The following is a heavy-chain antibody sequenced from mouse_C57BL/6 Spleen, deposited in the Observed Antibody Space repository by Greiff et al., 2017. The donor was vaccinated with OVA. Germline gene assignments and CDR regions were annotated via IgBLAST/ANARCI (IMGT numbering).Heavy chain of an antibody. CDR3: ARLYYFWYFDV. V-gene: IGHV3-6*01. Sequence: DVKLQESGPGLVKPSQSLSLTCSVTGYSITSGYYWNWIRQFPGNKLEWMGYISYDGSNNYNPSLKNRISITRDTSKNQFFLKLNSVTTEDTATYYCARLYYFWYFDVWGTGTTVTVSS. D-gene: IGHD2-1*01. CDR1: GYSITSGYY. J-gene: IGHJ1*03. CDR2: ISYDGSN.